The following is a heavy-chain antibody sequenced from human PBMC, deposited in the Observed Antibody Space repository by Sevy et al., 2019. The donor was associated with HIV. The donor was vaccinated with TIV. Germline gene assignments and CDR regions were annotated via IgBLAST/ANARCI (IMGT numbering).Heavy chain of an antibody. CDR3: ARDADDYGDYEGDY. J-gene: IGHJ4*02. V-gene: IGHV3-21*01. D-gene: IGHD4-17*01. CDR2: ISSSSSYI. Sequence: GGSLRLSCAASGFTFSSYSMNWVRQAPGKGLEWVSSISSSSSYIYYADSVKGRFTISIDNAKNSLYLQMNSLRAEDTAVYYCARDADDYGDYEGDYWGQGTLVTVSS. CDR1: GFTFSSYS.